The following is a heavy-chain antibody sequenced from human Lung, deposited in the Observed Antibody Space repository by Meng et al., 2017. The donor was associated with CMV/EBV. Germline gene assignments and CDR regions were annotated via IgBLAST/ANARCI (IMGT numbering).Heavy chain of an antibody. CDR3: ARDNNWGPDY. D-gene: IGHD7-27*01. CDR2: IHPHRGDT. V-gene: IGHV1-2*02. Sequence: ASXXVSCKASGYTFTAHYFHWVRQAPGQGLEWMGWIHPHRGDTNYAQQFQGRVTLTRDTSINTGYMELTRLTADDTAVYYCARDNNWGPDYWDQGTLVTVSS. J-gene: IGHJ4*02. CDR1: GYTFTAHY.